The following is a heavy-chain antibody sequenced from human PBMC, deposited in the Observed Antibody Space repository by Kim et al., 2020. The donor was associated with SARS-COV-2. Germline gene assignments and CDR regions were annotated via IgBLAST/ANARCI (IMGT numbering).Heavy chain of an antibody. Sequence: TYYADSVKGRFTISRDNSKNTLYLQMNSLRAEDTAVYYCAKGYRRGYFDYWGQGTLVTVSS. V-gene: IGHV3-23*01. J-gene: IGHJ4*02. CDR2: T. D-gene: IGHD3-16*02. CDR3: AKGYRRGYFDY.